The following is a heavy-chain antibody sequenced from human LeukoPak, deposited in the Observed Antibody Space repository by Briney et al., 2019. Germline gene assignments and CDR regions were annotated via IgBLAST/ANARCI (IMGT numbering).Heavy chain of an antibody. V-gene: IGHV3-11*05. CDR2: ISSSSSYT. D-gene: IGHD3-22*01. Sequence: PGRSLRPSRAASGFTLSDYYMSWIRQAPGKGLEWVSYISSSSSYTDYADSVKGRFTISRDNAKNSLYLQMNSLRAEDTAVYYCARGIRENYYDSSGYYTSDWFDPWGQGTLVTVSS. J-gene: IGHJ5*02. CDR1: GFTLSDYY. CDR3: ARGIRENYYDSSGYYTSDWFDP.